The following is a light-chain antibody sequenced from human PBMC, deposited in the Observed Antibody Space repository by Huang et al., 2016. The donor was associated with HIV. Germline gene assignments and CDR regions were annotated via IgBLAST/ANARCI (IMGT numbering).Light chain of an antibody. V-gene: IGKV1-5*03. CDR1: QSISDW. J-gene: IGKJ4*01. Sequence: DIQMTQSPSTLSASVGDRVTITYRASQSISDWLAWYQQKAGKAPNLLIYKTSSLESGVPSRFSGSGSGTEFTLTISSLQPDDFATYYCQQYKSYSLTFGGGTKVEIK. CDR3: QQYKSYSLT. CDR2: KTS.